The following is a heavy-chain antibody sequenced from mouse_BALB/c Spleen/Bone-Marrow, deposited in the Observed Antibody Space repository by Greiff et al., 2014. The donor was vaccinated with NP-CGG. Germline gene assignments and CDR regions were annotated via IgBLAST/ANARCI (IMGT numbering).Heavy chain of an antibody. D-gene: IGHD1-2*01. Sequence: VKVEESGPGLVAPSQSLSITCTVSGFSLTSYGVHWVRQPPGKGLEWLGVIWADGSTNYNPALMSRLSIRKDNSKSQVFLKMNSLQTDDTAMYYCARITTATGAMDYWGQGTSVTVSS. V-gene: IGHV2-9*02. CDR2: IWADGST. CDR3: ARITTATGAMDY. J-gene: IGHJ4*01. CDR1: GFSLTSYG.